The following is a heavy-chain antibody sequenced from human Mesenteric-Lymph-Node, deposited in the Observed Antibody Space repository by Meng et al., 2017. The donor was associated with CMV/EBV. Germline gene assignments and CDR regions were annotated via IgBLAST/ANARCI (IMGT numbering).Heavy chain of an antibody. CDR1: GFTFSSYE. Sequence: GGSLRLSCAASGFTFSSYEMNWVRQAPGKGLEWVSYISSSGSTIYYADSVKGRFTISRDNAKNSLYLQMNSLRAEDTAEYYCARDQISYGGIHDYWGQGTLVTVSS. D-gene: IGHD5-18*01. J-gene: IGHJ4*02. V-gene: IGHV3-48*03. CDR2: ISSSGSTI. CDR3: ARDQISYGGIHDY.